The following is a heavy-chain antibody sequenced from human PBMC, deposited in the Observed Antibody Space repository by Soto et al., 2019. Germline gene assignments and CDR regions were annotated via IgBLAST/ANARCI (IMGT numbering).Heavy chain of an antibody. CDR2: ISGSGGST. D-gene: IGHD6-19*01. Sequence: GGSLRLSCAASGFTFSSYAMSWVRQAPGKGLEWVSAISGSGGSTYYADPVKGRFTISRDNSNNTLYLQMNSLRAEDTAVYYCAKETLGAVAGEKDSDYFDYWGQGTLVTVSS. CDR1: GFTFSSYA. CDR3: AKETLGAVAGEKDSDYFDY. J-gene: IGHJ4*02. V-gene: IGHV3-23*01.